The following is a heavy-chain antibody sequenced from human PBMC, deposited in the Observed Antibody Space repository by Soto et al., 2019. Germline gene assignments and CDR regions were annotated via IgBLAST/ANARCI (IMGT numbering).Heavy chain of an antibody. CDR2: IGGGDDI. CDR3: AKDSISYNGIYDAFDV. J-gene: IGHJ3*01. D-gene: IGHD3-3*02. CDR1: XXTFSNYA. V-gene: IGHV3-23*01. Sequence: VQLLESGGGLVQPGGSLRLXCEASXXTFSNYAMAWVRQTPGEGPEWVSTIGGGDDIFYAESVQGRFIISRDDSRSTMYLQMDNLRVEDTAIYFCAKDSISYNGIYDAFDVWGQGTVVTVSS.